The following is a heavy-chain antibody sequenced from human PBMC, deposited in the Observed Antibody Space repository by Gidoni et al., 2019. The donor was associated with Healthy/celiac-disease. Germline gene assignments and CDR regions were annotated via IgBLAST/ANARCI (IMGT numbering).Heavy chain of an antibody. CDR3: ARSVLSITMVRGFSGGFYYGMDV. Sequence: QVQLVQSGAEVKKPGSSVKVSCKASGGPFSSYAISWVRQAPGQGLEWMGGIIPIFGTANYAQKFQGRVTITADESTSTAYMELSSLRSEETAVYYCARSVLSITMVRGFSGGFYYGMDVWGQGTTVTVSS. J-gene: IGHJ6*02. V-gene: IGHV1-69*01. CDR1: GGPFSSYA. D-gene: IGHD3-10*01. CDR2: IIPIFGTA.